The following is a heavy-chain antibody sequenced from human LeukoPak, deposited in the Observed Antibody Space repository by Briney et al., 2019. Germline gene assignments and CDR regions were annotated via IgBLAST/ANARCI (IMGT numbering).Heavy chain of an antibody. D-gene: IGHD4-17*01. CDR3: TRDPNGDYVGAFDM. CDR2: IRGSGGGT. J-gene: IGHJ3*02. CDR1: GITFSTYA. Sequence: GGSLRLSCAASGITFSTYAMTWVRQAPGKGLEWVSSIRGSGGGTDYADSVKGRFTISRDNSRDTLFLQMNSLRAEDTALYYCTRDPNGDYVGAFDMWGPGTMITVSS. V-gene: IGHV3-23*01.